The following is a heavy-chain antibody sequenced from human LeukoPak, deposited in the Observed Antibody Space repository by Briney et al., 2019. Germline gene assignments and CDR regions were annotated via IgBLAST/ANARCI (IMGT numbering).Heavy chain of an antibody. CDR2: INHSGST. D-gene: IGHD6-13*01. CDR1: GGSFSGYY. V-gene: IGHV4-34*01. Sequence: SETLSLTCAVSGGSFSGYYWSWIRQPPGKGLEWIGEINHSGSTNYNPSLKSRVTISVDTSKNQFSLKLSSVTAADTAVYYCARVAASDYWGQGTLVTVSS. J-gene: IGHJ4*02. CDR3: ARVAASDY.